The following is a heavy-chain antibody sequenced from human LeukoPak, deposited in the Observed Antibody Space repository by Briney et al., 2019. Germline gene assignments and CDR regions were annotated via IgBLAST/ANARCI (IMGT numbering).Heavy chain of an antibody. D-gene: IGHD2-21*01. CDR3: ASNCGADC. Sequence: GGSLRLSCAASGLTFSTFGMHWVRQAPGKGLEWVASIKHDGGEQNYVDSVKGRFTIFRDNAKNSLYLQMNSLRVDDTAVYYCASNCGADCWGQGTLVTVSS. CDR2: IKHDGGEQ. CDR1: GLTFSTFG. V-gene: IGHV3-7*01. J-gene: IGHJ4*02.